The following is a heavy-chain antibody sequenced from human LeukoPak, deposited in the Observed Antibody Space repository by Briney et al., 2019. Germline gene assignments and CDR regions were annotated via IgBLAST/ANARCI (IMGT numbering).Heavy chain of an antibody. Sequence: ASVKVSCKASGYTFTGYYMHWVRQAPGQGLEWMGWINPNSGGTNYAQKFQGRVTMTRDTSISTAYMELSRLRSDDTAVYYCARARGYSSGVDYWGQGTLVTVSS. CDR3: ARARGYSSGVDY. J-gene: IGHJ4*02. D-gene: IGHD5-18*01. V-gene: IGHV1-2*02. CDR1: GYTFTGYY. CDR2: INPNSGGT.